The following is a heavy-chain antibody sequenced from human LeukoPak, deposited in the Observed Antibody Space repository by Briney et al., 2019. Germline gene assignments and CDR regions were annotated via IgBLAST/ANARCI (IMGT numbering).Heavy chain of an antibody. V-gene: IGHV3-30*18. CDR3: AKALSMTTVGYFQH. J-gene: IGHJ4*02. CDR2: ISSDGINK. CDR1: GFTFSDSA. Sequence: GGSLRLSCAASGFTFSDSALHWVRRAPGKGLEWVAAISSDGINKYYADSVKGRCTISRDNSNNTMYLQMSSLRAEDTAVYYCAKALSMTTVGYFQHWGQGTLVTVSS. D-gene: IGHD4-17*01.